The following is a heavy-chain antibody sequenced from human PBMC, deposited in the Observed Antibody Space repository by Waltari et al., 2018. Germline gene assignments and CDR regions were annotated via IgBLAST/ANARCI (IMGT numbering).Heavy chain of an antibody. V-gene: IGHV4-38-2*02. J-gene: IGHJ5*02. Sequence: QVQLQESGPGLVKPSETLSLTCTVSGLSISSGFYWGWSRQSPGRGLEWIGSLYHSGDRYYDPSLQSGIILSRDTSKNQFSLRLSSVTAADTAVYYCVRRFWDGRYYRDAWGQGILVTVSS. CDR3: VRRFWDGRYYRDA. CDR1: GLSISSGFY. CDR2: LYHSGDR. D-gene: IGHD3-22*01.